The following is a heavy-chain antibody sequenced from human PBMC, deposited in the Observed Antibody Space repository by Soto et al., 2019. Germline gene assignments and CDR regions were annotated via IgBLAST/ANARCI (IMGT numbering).Heavy chain of an antibody. CDR1: GGSISSYY. CDR2: MYNTGST. D-gene: IGHD2-21*02. CDR3: ARDLWGYCGTDCYPLDV. Sequence: QVRLQESGPGLVKPSETLSLTCTVSGGSISSYYWSWIRQPPGKGLEWIGYMYNTGSTVYNPSLKSRATISVAXSXNXXYLKVNSVTAADAAVYYCARDLWGYCGTDCYPLDVWGQGTTVTVSS. J-gene: IGHJ6*02. V-gene: IGHV4-59*01.